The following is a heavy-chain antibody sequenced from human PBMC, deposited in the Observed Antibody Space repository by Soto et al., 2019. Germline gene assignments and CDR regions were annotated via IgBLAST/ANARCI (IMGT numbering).Heavy chain of an antibody. CDR3: ARRTVNIRTFYSGLKTHCFDY. CDR1: GGSMRSSDYY. J-gene: IGHJ4*02. Sequence: SETLSLTCAVSGGSMRSSDYYWGWIRQPPGKGLEWIGSIYYSGSTYYNPSLQSRVAISVDTSKNQFSLKLKSVTAADTAIYYCARRTVNIRTFYSGLKTHCFDYWGQGASVTVSS. V-gene: IGHV4-39*01. CDR2: IYYSGST. D-gene: IGHD6-19*01.